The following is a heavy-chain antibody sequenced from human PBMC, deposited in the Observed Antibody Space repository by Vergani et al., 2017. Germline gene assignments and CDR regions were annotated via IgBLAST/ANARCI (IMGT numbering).Heavy chain of an antibody. CDR2: IIPIFGTA. D-gene: IGHD5-24*01. CDR3: ARARRDGYNYVINCDYYMDV. V-gene: IGHV1-69*01. CDR1: GGTFSSYA. Sequence: QVQLVQSGAEVKKPGSSVKVSCKASGGTFSSYAISWVRQAPGQGLEWMGGIIPIFGTANYAQKFQGRVTITADESTSTAYMELSSLRSEDTAVYYCARARRDGYNYVINCDYYMDVWGKGTTVTVSS. J-gene: IGHJ6*03.